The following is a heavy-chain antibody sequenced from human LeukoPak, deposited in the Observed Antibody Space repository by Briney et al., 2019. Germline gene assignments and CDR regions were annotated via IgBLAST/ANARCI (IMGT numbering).Heavy chain of an antibody. Sequence: NPSDTLSLPCAVYGGSFRVYYWSWLRPPPGKGLEWIGEINHSGSTNYNPSLRSRVTISVDTSKNQFSLKLSSVTAADTAVYYCARGKDTAMGTAFDIWGQGTMVTVSS. J-gene: IGHJ3*02. CDR1: GGSFRVYY. D-gene: IGHD5-18*01. V-gene: IGHV4-34*01. CDR2: INHSGST. CDR3: ARGKDTAMGTAFDI.